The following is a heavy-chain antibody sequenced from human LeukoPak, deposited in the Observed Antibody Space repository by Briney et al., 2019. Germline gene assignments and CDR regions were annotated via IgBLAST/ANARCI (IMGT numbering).Heavy chain of an antibody. CDR2: INSDGSST. CDR3: ARKTSGSYGYFDY. CDR1: GFTFSSYW. V-gene: IGHV3-74*01. Sequence: PGGSLRLSCAASGFTFSSYWMHWVRQAPGKGLVWVSRINSDGSSTSYADSVKGRFTISRDNAKNTLYLQMNSLRAEDTAVYYCARKTSGSYGYFDYWGQGTLVTVSS. J-gene: IGHJ4*02. D-gene: IGHD1-26*01.